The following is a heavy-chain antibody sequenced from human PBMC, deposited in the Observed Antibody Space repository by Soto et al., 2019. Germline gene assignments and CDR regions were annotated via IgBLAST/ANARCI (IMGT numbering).Heavy chain of an antibody. V-gene: IGHV3-30*18. CDR3: AKDWNDANYDYGTDV. J-gene: IGHJ6*02. CDR2: ISHDGSKK. CDR1: GFTFRTYG. D-gene: IGHD1-1*01. Sequence: PGGSLRLSCAASGFTFRTYGMHWVRQAPGKGLEWVAFISHDGSKKYFVDSVKGRFTISRDDSGNTLYLLMNSLGAGDTAVYYCAKDWNDANYDYGTDVWGQGTTVTVSS.